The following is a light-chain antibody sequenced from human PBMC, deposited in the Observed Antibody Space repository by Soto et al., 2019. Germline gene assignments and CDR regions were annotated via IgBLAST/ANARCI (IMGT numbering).Light chain of an antibody. CDR3: QQYYSTPIT. CDR2: WAS. Sequence: DIVMTQSPDPLSVSPFERGTINCKSSQSVLYSSNNKNYLAWYQQKPGQPPKLLIYWASTRESGVPDRFSGSGSGTDFTLTISSLQAEDVAVYYCQQYYSTPITFGQGTRLEIK. V-gene: IGKV4-1*01. J-gene: IGKJ5*01. CDR1: QSVLYSSNNKNY.